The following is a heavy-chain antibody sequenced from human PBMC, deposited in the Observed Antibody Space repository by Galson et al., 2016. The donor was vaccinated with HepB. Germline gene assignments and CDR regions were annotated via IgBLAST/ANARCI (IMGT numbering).Heavy chain of an antibody. V-gene: IGHV3-21*01. CDR1: GVTFSSYT. CDR3: HYGSSWSGRGGRPVLDY. D-gene: IGHD6-13*01. CDR2: ISSSSGSI. J-gene: IGHJ4*02. Sequence: SLRLSCAASGVTFSSYTIHWVRQAPGRGLEWVSSISSSSGSIYYGDSVTGRFTIARDHPQRSSYLQMNSLRVEDTAVYYCHYGSSWSGRGGRPVLDYWGQGTLVTVSS.